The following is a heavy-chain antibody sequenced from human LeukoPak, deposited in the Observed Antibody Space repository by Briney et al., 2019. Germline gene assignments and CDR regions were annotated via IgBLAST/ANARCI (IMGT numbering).Heavy chain of an antibody. CDR1: GFTFSSYS. V-gene: IGHV3-21*01. D-gene: IGHD3-22*01. J-gene: IGHJ4*02. Sequence: GGSLRLSCAASGFTFSSYSMNWVRQAPGKGLEWVSSISSSSYIYYADSVKGRFTISRDNAKNSLYLQMNSLRAEDTAVYYCARDLEANYYDSSGYPTGYWGQGTLVTVSS. CDR2: ISSSSYI. CDR3: ARDLEANYYDSSGYPTGY.